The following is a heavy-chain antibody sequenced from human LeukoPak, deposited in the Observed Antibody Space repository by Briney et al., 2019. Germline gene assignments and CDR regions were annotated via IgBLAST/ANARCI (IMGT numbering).Heavy chain of an antibody. CDR2: IYYSGST. CDR1: GGSISSGGYY. V-gene: IGHV4-31*03. D-gene: IGHD2-15*01. J-gene: IGHJ3*02. CDR3: ARVTLGYCSGGSCPVSLAFDI. Sequence: SQTLSLTCTVSGGSISSGGYYWSWIRQHPGKGLEWIGYIYYSGSTYCNPSLKSRVTISVDTSKNQFSLKLSSVTAADTAVYYCARVTLGYCSGGSCPVSLAFDIWGQGTMVTVSS.